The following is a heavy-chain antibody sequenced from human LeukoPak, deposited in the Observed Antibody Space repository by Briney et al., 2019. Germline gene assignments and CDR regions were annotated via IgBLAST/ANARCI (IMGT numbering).Heavy chain of an antibody. D-gene: IGHD5-18*01. CDR2: IYITGST. CDR1: GGPISSYF. CDR3: ARVGGENSGYRYYFDF. J-gene: IGHJ4*02. V-gene: IGHV4-4*07. Sequence: PSETLSLTCSVSGGPISSYFWTWIRQRAGEGLEWIGRIYITGSTNYNPSLKSRVTMSVDTSRNQFSLKLNSVTAADTAVYYCARVGGENSGYRYYFDFWGQGTLVTVSS.